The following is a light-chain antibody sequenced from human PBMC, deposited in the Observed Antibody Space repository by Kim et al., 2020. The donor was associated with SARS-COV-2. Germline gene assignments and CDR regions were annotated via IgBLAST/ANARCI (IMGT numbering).Light chain of an antibody. CDR1: QSVSSN. J-gene: IGKJ4*01. V-gene: IGKV3-15*01. CDR2: EAS. CDR3: QQYDKWPPT. Sequence: DIELTQSPATLSMSPGERATLSCRASQSVSSNLAWYQQKPGQIPRLLIFEASTRAPDVPVTFTGSGSGTQFALTISSLQPEDFAVYYCQQYDKWPPTFGGGTKLEIK.